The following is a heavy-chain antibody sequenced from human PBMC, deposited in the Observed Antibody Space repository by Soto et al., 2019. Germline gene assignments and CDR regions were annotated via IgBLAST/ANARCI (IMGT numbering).Heavy chain of an antibody. CDR2: ISYDGSNK. D-gene: IGHD1-26*01. V-gene: IGHV3-30*18. CDR1: GFTFSSYG. J-gene: IGHJ3*02. CDR3: AKVGATPADAFDI. Sequence: GSLRLSCAASGFTFSSYGMHWVRQAPGKGLEWVAVISYDGSNKYYADSGKGRFTISRDNSKNTLYLQMNSLRAEDTAVYYCAKVGATPADAFDIWGQGTMVTVSS.